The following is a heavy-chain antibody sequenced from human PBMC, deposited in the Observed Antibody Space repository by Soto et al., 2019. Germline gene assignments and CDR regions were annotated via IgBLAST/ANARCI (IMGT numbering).Heavy chain of an antibody. Sequence: KTSETLSLTCTVSGGSISTGTFYWGWIRQPPGKGLEYIGSIYYSGGTYHNPSLKSRVTISVDTSKNQFSLRLSSVTAADTAVYYCARRTNSAILKYWGQGTLVTVSS. D-gene: IGHD2-8*01. CDR2: IYYSGGT. V-gene: IGHV4-39*01. CDR1: GGSISTGTFY. CDR3: ARRTNSAILKY. J-gene: IGHJ4*02.